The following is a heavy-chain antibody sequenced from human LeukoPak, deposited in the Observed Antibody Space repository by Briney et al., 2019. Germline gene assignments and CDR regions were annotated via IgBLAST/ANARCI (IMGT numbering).Heavy chain of an antibody. V-gene: IGHV4-34*01. J-gene: IGHJ4*02. CDR2: INHSGST. CDR1: GGSFSGYY. CDR3: ASARSGYYVFDY. D-gene: IGHD3-22*01. Sequence: PSETLSLTCAVYGGSFSGYYWSWIRQPPGKGLEWIGEINHSGSTNYNPPLKSRVTISVDTSKNQFSLKLSSVTAADTAVYYCASARSGYYVFDYWGQGTLVTVSS.